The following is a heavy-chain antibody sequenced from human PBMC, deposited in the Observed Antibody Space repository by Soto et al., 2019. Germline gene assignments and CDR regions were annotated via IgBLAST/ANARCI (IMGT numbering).Heavy chain of an antibody. V-gene: IGHV3-23*01. D-gene: IGHD1-1*01. J-gene: IGHJ6*02. CDR1: GFTFSSYA. Sequence: EVQLLESGGGLVQPGGSLRLSCAASGFTFSSYAMSWVRQAPGKGLEWVSAISGSGGSTYYADSVKGRFTISRDNSKNTLYLQMNSLRAEDTAVYYCAKDQEQLERRFSSGGGMDVWGQGTTVTVSS. CDR2: ISGSGGST. CDR3: AKDQEQLERRFSSGGGMDV.